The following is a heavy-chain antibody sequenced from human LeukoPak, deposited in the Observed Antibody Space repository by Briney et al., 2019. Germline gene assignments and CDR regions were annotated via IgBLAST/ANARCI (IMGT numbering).Heavy chain of an antibody. CDR3: ARFGSIAAAGVGMGMAV. CDR2: ISYDGSNK. D-gene: IGHD6-13*01. J-gene: IGHJ6*02. Sequence: GRSLSPASPMARLTFSSYAMQWVSQAPGKGLEWVAVISYDGSNKYYADSVKGRFTISRDNSKNTLYLQMNSLRAEDTAVYYCARFGSIAAAGVGMGMAVWGQGTTVTVSS. CDR1: RLTFSSYA. V-gene: IGHV3-30*19.